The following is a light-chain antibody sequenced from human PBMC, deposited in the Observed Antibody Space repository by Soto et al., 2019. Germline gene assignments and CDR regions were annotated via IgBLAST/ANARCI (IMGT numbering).Light chain of an antibody. J-gene: IGKJ1*01. Sequence: EIVLTQSPATLSLSPGERATRSCRASQSVRTTVAWYHQRPGQAPRLLIFGASTRASGVPDRFSGDGSGTVFTLTINILEPDDFAVYYCHQYGNSPQTFGQGTTVDIK. CDR2: GAS. V-gene: IGKV3-20*01. CDR3: HQYGNSPQT. CDR1: QSVRTT.